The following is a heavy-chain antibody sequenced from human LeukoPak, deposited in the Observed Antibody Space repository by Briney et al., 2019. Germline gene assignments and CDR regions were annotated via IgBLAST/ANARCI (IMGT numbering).Heavy chain of an antibody. D-gene: IGHD5-18*01. V-gene: IGHV1-46*01. CDR1: GYTFTSYY. Sequence: ASVKVSCKASGYTFTSYYMHWVRQAPGQGLEWMGIINPSGGSTSYAQKFQGRVTMTEDTSTDTAYMELSSLRSEDTAVYYCATDGVQLWLRYFYYWGQGTLVTVSS. J-gene: IGHJ4*02. CDR3: ATDGVQLWLRYFYY. CDR2: INPSGGST.